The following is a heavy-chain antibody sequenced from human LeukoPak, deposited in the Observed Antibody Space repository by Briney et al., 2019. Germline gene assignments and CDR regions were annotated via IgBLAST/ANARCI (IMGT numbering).Heavy chain of an antibody. V-gene: IGHV4-59*01. CDR3: ARDDRRTGRDY. J-gene: IGHJ4*02. D-gene: IGHD7-27*01. CDR2: IYYSGST. CDR1: GGSISSYY. Sequence: KPSETLSLTCTVSGGSISSYYWSWIRQPPGKGLEWIGYIYYSGSTNYNPSLKSRVTISVDTSKNQFSLKLSSVTAADTAVYYCARDDRRTGRDYWGQGTLVIVSS.